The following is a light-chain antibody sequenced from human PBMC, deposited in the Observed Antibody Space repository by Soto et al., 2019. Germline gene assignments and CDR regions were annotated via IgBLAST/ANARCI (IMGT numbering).Light chain of an antibody. CDR2: GSS. J-gene: IGKJ2*01. V-gene: IGKV3-20*01. Sequence: EIVLTQSPGTLSLSPGERATLSCRASQSVSSNHLAWYQQKPGQAPRLLIYGSSSRATGIPDRFSGSGSGTEFNLTIRRLEHEDFEVYFCHLYGGSPPNNFGQGTKVDIK. CDR3: HLYGGSPPNN. CDR1: QSVSSNH.